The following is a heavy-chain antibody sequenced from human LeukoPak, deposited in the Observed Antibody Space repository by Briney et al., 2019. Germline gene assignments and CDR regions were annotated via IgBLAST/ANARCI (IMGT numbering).Heavy chain of an antibody. Sequence: SETLSLTCAVYGGSFSGYYWSWIRQPPGKGLEWIGEINHSGSTNYNPSLKSRVTISVDTPKNQFSLKLSSVTAADTAVYYCARGRGRGYSYGWSYGMDVWGQGTSVTVSS. CDR1: GGSFSGYY. V-gene: IGHV4-34*01. CDR3: ARGRGRGYSYGWSYGMDV. D-gene: IGHD5-18*01. J-gene: IGHJ6*02. CDR2: INHSGST.